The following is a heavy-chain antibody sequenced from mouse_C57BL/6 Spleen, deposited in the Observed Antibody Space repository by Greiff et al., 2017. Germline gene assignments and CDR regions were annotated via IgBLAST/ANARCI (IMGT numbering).Heavy chain of an antibody. J-gene: IGHJ3*01. CDR2: ILPNSGST. Sequence: QVQLQQPGAELVKPGASVKLSCKASGYTFTSYWMHWVKQRPGQGLEWIGMILPNSGSTNYNEKFKSKATLTVDKSSSPAYMQLSSLTDEDAAVYYCAREGAAYDYGGFAVWGTGTMVTVSA. CDR3: AREGAAYDYGGFAV. V-gene: IGHV1-64*01. D-gene: IGHD2-4*01. CDR1: GYTFTSYW.